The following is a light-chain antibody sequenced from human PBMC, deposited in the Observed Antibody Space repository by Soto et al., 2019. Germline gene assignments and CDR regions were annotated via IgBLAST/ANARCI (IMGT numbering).Light chain of an antibody. CDR1: QSVSSSF. Sequence: DIVLTQSPGTLSLSPGERATLSCRASQSVSSSFLAWYQQRPGQAPRLLIHGVSSRATGIPDRFIGSGSGTDFTLTINRLEPEDFALYFCQQYGSSPFTFGPGTTLEIK. J-gene: IGKJ3*01. CDR2: GVS. V-gene: IGKV3-20*01. CDR3: QQYGSSPFT.